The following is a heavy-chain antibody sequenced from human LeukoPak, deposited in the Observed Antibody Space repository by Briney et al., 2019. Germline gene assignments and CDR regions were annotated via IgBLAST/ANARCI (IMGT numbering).Heavy chain of an antibody. V-gene: IGHV3-33*01. CDR3: ARDRQWMVFDY. D-gene: IGHD6-19*01. Sequence: EGSLRLSCAASGFTFSSHGMHWVRQAPGKGLEWVAVIWYDGTNKYYADSVKGRFTISRDNSKNTLYLQMNSLGAEDTAVYYCARDRQWMVFDYWGQGTLVTVSS. CDR2: IWYDGTNK. J-gene: IGHJ4*02. CDR1: GFTFSSHG.